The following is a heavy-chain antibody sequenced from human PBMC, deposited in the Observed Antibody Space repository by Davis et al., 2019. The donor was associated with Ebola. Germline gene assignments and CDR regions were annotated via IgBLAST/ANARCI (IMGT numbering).Heavy chain of an antibody. V-gene: IGHV3-33*01. Sequence: GGSLRLSCAASGFTFSRYGMHWVRQAPGKGLEWVSSIWYEGTDGNYADSVRGRFIISRDDSKNTLYLQMNSLRVEDTAIYYCAREEGSSRWQNNWFDYWGQGTLVTVSS. D-gene: IGHD2-2*01. CDR2: IWYEGTDG. CDR3: AREEGSSRWQNNWFDY. J-gene: IGHJ5*01. CDR1: GFTFSRYG.